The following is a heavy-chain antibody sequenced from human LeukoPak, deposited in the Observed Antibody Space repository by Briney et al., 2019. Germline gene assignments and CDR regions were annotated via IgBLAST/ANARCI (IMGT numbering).Heavy chain of an antibody. CDR1: GFTVSSNY. D-gene: IGHD3-10*01. CDR3: ARAFAHYYGSGSVDY. V-gene: IGHV3-66*01. J-gene: IGHJ4*02. Sequence: GGSLRLSCAASGFTVSSNYMSWVRQAPGKGLEWVSVIYSGGSTYYADAVKGRFTISRDKSKNTLYLQMNSLRAEDTAVDYCARAFAHYYGSGSVDYWGQGTLVTVSS. CDR2: IYSGGST.